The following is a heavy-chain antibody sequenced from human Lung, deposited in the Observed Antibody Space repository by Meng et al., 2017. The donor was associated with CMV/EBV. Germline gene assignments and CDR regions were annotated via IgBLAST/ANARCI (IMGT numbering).Heavy chain of an antibody. J-gene: IGHJ6*02. V-gene: IGHV4-34*01. Sequence: SXTLSLXCAVYGGSFSGYYWSWIRQPPGKGLEWIGEINHSGSTNYNPSLKSRVTISVDTSKNQFSLKLSSVTAADMAVYYCARAGQQLVSYYYYYYGMDVWXQGTXVTVSS. D-gene: IGHD6-13*01. CDR3: ARAGQQLVSYYYYYYGMDV. CDR2: INHSGST. CDR1: GGSFSGYY.